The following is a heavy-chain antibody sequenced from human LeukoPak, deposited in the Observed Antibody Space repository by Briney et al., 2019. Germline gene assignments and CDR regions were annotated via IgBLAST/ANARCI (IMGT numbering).Heavy chain of an antibody. Sequence: SETLSLTCAVYGGSFSGYYWSWIRQPPGKGLEWIGEINHSGSTNYNPSLKSRVTISVDTSKNQFSLKLSSVTAADTAVYYCARHPPRKYSSSWRKGYFDYWGQGTLVTVSS. CDR1: GGSFSGYY. CDR2: INHSGST. CDR3: ARHPPRKYSSSWRKGYFDY. D-gene: IGHD6-13*01. J-gene: IGHJ4*02. V-gene: IGHV4-34*01.